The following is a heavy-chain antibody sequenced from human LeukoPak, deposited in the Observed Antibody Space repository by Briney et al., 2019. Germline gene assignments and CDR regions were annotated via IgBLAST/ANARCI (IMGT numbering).Heavy chain of an antibody. Sequence: SGPTLVNPTQTLTLTCTFSGFSLSTSGVGVGWIRQPPGKALEWLALIYWNDDKRYSPSLKSRLTITKDTSKNLVVLTMTSMDPVDTATYYCARGIGYCSGGSCLALGYWGQGTLVTVTS. CDR1: GFSLSTSGVG. CDR3: ARGIGYCSGGSCLALGY. CDR2: IYWNDDK. J-gene: IGHJ4*02. D-gene: IGHD2-15*01. V-gene: IGHV2-5*01.